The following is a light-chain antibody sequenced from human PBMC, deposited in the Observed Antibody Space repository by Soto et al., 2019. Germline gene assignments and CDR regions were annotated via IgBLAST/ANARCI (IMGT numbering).Light chain of an antibody. J-gene: IGKJ1*01. CDR1: QSVSSN. Sequence: EIVMTQSPATLSVSPGERATLSCRASQSVSSNLAWYQQKPGQAPRLLIYGASTRATGIPARFSGSGSGTEFTLTISSLQSEDFAVYYCQQYNNWQWTFGQGTKVYIK. CDR2: GAS. CDR3: QQYNNWQWT. V-gene: IGKV3-15*01.